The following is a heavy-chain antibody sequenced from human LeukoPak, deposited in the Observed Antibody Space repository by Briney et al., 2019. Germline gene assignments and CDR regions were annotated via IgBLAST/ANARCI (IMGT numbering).Heavy chain of an antibody. CDR2: INPNSGGT. CDR1: GSTFTDYY. Sequence: ASVKVSCKASGSTFTDYYMHWVRQAPGQGLEWMGWINPNSGGTNFAQKFQGRVTMTRDTSISTAYMELSRLTSDDTAVYYCARDRAAGNYMDVWGKGTTVTVFS. CDR3: ARDRAAGNYMDV. D-gene: IGHD6-13*01. V-gene: IGHV1-2*02. J-gene: IGHJ6*03.